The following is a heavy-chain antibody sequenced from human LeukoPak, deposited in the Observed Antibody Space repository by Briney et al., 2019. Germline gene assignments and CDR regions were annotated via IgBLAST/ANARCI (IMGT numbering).Heavy chain of an antibody. CDR3: ARDSPYSSNSY. D-gene: IGHD6-13*01. J-gene: IGHJ4*02. V-gene: IGHV4-34*01. CDR1: GGSFIGFH. CDR2: INHSGST. Sequence: PSETLSLTCAVYGGSFIGFHWNWIRQAPGKGLEWIGDINHSGSTNYNPSLKSRVTISVDTSKNQFSLKLNSVTAADTAVYYCARDSPYSSNSYWGQGTLVTVSS.